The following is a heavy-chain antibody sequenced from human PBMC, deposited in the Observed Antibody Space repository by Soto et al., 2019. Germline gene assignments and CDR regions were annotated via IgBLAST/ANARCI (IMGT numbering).Heavy chain of an antibody. CDR3: AREMVRGVTAY. J-gene: IGHJ4*02. CDR2: IWYDGSNK. CDR1: GFTFSSYG. V-gene: IGHV3-33*01. Sequence: QVQLVESGGGVVQPGRSLRLSCAASGFTFSSYGMHWVRQAPGKGLEWVAVIWYDGSNKYYADSVKGRFTISRDNSKNTMYQQMNSRRAEDRAVYSCAREMVRGVTAYWGQGTLVTVSS. D-gene: IGHD3-10*01.